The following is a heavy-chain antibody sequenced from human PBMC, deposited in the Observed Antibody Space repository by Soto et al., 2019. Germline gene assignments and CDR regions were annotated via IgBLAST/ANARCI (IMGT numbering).Heavy chain of an antibody. CDR3: EHAFGGTSWPNDAFDV. J-gene: IGHJ3*01. Sequence: QITLKESGPTLVKPTQTLTLTCIFSGFSFSADGVGVGWIRQPPGKALEWIALIYWADDTRYRPSLKSRLTITKDSPKNQGVLTMTNMVHLDTATYYCEHAFGGTSWPNDAFDVWGQGTVVTVSS. CDR1: GFSFSADGVG. V-gene: IGHV2-5*02. CDR2: IYWADDT. D-gene: IGHD3-16*01.